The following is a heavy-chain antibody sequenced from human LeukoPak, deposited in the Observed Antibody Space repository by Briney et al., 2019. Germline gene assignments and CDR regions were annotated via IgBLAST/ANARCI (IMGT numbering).Heavy chain of an antibody. J-gene: IGHJ4*02. CDR3: AKDRGLGYSYGPFDY. D-gene: IGHD5-18*01. Sequence: GGSLRLSCAASGFTFDDYTMHWVRQAPGKGLEWVSLISWDGGSTYYADSVKGRFTISRDNSKNSLYLQMNSLRTEDTALYYCAKDRGLGYSYGPFDYWGQGTLVTVSS. CDR2: ISWDGGST. CDR1: GFTFDDYT. V-gene: IGHV3-43*01.